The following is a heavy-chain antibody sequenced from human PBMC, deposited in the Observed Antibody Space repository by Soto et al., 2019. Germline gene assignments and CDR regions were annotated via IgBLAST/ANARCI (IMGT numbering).Heavy chain of an antibody. J-gene: IGHJ5*02. Sequence: PSETLPLTCTVSGGSISNYYWSWIRQPPGRGLEWIGHIFYSGSTNYNPALKSRVTISVDTSKSQFSLKLSSVTAADTVVYYCAKDSGYNYGYFRWFDPWGQGTLVT. D-gene: IGHD5-18*01. CDR1: GGSISNYY. V-gene: IGHV4-59*01. CDR2: IFYSGST. CDR3: AKDSGYNYGYFRWFDP.